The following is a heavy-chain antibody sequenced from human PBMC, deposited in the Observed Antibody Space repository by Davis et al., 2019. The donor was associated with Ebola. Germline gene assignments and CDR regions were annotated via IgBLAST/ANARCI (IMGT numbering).Heavy chain of an antibody. D-gene: IGHD1-7*01. CDR2: ISVYNGNT. V-gene: IGHV1-18*01. Sequence: SVTVPCLPSRYTLTSHGISSVRQAPRQGLEWKGCISVYNGNTNYAKKLQGRVTMTTDASTSTAYMELRSLRSDDTAVYYCARAAGTAPFYYWGQGTLVTVSS. CDR3: ARAAGTAPFYY. J-gene: IGHJ4*02. CDR1: RYTLTSHG.